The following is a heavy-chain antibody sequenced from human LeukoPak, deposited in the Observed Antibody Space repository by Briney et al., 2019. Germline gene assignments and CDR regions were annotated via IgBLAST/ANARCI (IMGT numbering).Heavy chain of an antibody. Sequence: GRSLRLSCAASGFTFSSYGMHWVRQAPGKGLEWVAVISYDGSNKYYADSVKGRFTISRDNSKNTLYLQMNSLRAEDTAVYYCANREYHLPALYWGQGTLVTVSS. D-gene: IGHD2-2*01. CDR3: ANREYHLPALY. CDR2: ISYDGSNK. J-gene: IGHJ4*02. V-gene: IGHV3-30*18. CDR1: GFTFSSYG.